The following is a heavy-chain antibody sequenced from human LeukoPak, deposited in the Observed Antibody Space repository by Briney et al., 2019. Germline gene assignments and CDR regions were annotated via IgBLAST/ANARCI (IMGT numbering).Heavy chain of an antibody. CDR2: ISGTGGST. D-gene: IGHD5-12*01. CDR1: GFTFSTYA. Sequence: GGSLRLSCAASGFTFSTYAMTWVRQAPGKGLEWVSLISGTGGSTYYADSVKGRFTISRDNSKNTLYLQMNSLRAEDTAVYYCAKLQDTITVDYWGQGTLVTVSS. V-gene: IGHV3-23*01. J-gene: IGHJ4*02. CDR3: AKLQDTITVDY.